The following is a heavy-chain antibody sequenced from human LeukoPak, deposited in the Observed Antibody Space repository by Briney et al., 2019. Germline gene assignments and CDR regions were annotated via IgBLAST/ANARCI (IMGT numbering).Heavy chain of an antibody. V-gene: IGHV1-18*01. CDR3: ATGEGYFPPGY. D-gene: IGHD2/OR15-2a*01. Sequence: ASVKVSCKASGYTFTSYGISWVRQAPGQGLEWMGWISAYNGNTNHAQKLQGRVTMTTDTSTSTAHMELRSLRSDDTAVYYCATGEGYFPPGYWGQGTLVTVSS. J-gene: IGHJ4*02. CDR1: GYTFTSYG. CDR2: ISAYNGNT.